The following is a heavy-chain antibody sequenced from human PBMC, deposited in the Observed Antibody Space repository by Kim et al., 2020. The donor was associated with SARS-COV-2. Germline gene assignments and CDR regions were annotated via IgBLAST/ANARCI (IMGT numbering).Heavy chain of an antibody. CDR2: IYPGDSDT. J-gene: IGHJ4*02. V-gene: IGHV5-51*01. D-gene: IGHD3-22*01. CDR3: ARGRDSSGYYNYFDY. CDR1: GYSFTSYW. Sequence: GESLKISCKGSGYSFTSYWIGWVRQMPGKGLEWMGIIYPGDSDTRYSPSFQGQVTISADKSISTAYLQWSSLKASDTAMYYCARGRDSSGYYNYFDYWGQGTLVTVSS.